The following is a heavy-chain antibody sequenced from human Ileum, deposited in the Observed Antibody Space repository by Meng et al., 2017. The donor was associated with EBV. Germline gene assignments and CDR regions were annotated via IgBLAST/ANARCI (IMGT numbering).Heavy chain of an antibody. J-gene: IGHJ4*02. CDR2: INAGNGNT. Sequence: QVQLVQSGAEVKKPGASVKVSCKASGYTFTGYYMHWVRQAPGQGLEWMGWINAGNGNTKYSEKFQSRVTITRDTAASTAYMELSSLRSEDTAVYYCARTGCSSSSCYDYWGQGNLVTVSS. V-gene: IGHV1-3*01. CDR3: ARTGCSSSSCYDY. D-gene: IGHD2-2*01. CDR1: GYTFTGYY.